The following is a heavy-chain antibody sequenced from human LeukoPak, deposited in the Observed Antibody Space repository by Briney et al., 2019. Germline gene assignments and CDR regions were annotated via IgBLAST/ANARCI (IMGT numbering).Heavy chain of an antibody. CDR2: IKQDRSEK. J-gene: IGHJ4*02. CDR1: GFTFSSYW. Sequence: GGSLRLSCEASGFTFSSYWMSWVRQAPGKGLEWVANIKQDRSEKYYVDSVKGRFTISRDNAKNSLYLQMNSLRAEDTAVYYCARGRARRDIFFDYWGQGTLVTVSS. CDR3: ARGRARRDIFFDY. D-gene: IGHD3-9*01. V-gene: IGHV3-7*01.